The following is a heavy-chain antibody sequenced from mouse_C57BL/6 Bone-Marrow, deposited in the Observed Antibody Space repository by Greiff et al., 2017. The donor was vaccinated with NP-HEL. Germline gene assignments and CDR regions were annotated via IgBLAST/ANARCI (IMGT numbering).Heavy chain of an antibody. CDR2: INPYNGGT. CDR1: GYTFTDYY. Sequence: EVKLEESGPVLVKPGASVKMSCKASGYTFTDYYMNWVKQSHGKSLEWIGVINPYNGGTSYNQKFKGKATLTVDKSSSTAYMELNSLTSEDSAVYYCATGAWFAYWGQGTLVTVSA. J-gene: IGHJ3*01. V-gene: IGHV1-19*01. CDR3: ATGAWFAY.